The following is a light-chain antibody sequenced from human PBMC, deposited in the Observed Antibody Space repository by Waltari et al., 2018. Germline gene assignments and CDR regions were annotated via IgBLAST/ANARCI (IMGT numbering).Light chain of an antibody. CDR1: QSISTW. J-gene: IGKJ1*01. CDR3: QQYDSSSGT. CDR2: KAS. V-gene: IGKV1-5*03. Sequence: DIQMTQSPSTLSASVGDRVTITCRASQSISTWLAWYQQKPGKDPKLLIYKASSLESGVPSRFSGSGSGTEFTLTISSLQPDDFATYYCQQYDSSSGTFGQGTKVEIK.